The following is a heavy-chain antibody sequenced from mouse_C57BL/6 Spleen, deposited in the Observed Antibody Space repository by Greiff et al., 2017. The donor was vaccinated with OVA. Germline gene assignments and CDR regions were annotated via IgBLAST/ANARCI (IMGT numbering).Heavy chain of an antibody. Sequence: EVQLQQSGTVLARPGASVKMSCKTSGYTFTSYWMHWVKQRPGPGLEWIGALYPGNSDTSYNQKFKGKAKLTAVTSASTAYMELSSLTNEDAAVYYCTRRDTTVVATDYWGQGTTLTVSS. J-gene: IGHJ2*01. CDR1: GYTFTSYW. V-gene: IGHV1-5*01. CDR2: LYPGNSDT. D-gene: IGHD1-1*01. CDR3: TRRDTTVVATDY.